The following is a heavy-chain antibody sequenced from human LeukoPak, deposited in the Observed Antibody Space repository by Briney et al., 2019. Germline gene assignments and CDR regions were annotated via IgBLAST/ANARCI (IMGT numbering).Heavy chain of an antibody. Sequence: GGSLRLSCAASGFTFSSYAMHWVRQAPGKGLEWVAVISYDGSNKYYADSVKGRFTISRDNSKNTLYLQMNSLRAEDTAVYYCARERRHYDSSGLLRSFDIWGQGTMVTVSS. D-gene: IGHD3-22*01. CDR3: ARERRHYDSSGLLRSFDI. V-gene: IGHV3-30*04. CDR1: GFTFSSYA. J-gene: IGHJ3*02. CDR2: ISYDGSNK.